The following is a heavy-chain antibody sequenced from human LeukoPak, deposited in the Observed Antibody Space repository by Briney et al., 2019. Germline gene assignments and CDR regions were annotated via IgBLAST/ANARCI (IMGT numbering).Heavy chain of an antibody. Sequence: GGSLRLSCAASGFTFSSFGMHWVRQAPGKGLEWVAFIRYDGSNKYYADSVKGRFTISGDNSKNVLYLQMSSLRAEDTAVYYCASCKLLLRSDWFDPWGQGTLVTVSS. J-gene: IGHJ5*02. CDR3: ASCKLLLRSDWFDP. V-gene: IGHV3-30*02. CDR2: IRYDGSNK. CDR1: GFTFSSFG. D-gene: IGHD2-15*01.